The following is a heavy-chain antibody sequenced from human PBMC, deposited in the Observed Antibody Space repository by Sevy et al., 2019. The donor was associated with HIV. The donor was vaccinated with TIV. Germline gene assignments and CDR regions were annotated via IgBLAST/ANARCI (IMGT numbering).Heavy chain of an antibody. Sequence: SETLSLTCSVSGGSISSYYCSWIRQSPGKGLEWIGYVYYSGNTNYNPSLKSRVTISIDTSKNQFSLKLRSVTAADTAVYYCARDPIAVAPHFDNWGQGTLVTVSS. CDR3: ARDPIAVAPHFDN. V-gene: IGHV4-59*01. J-gene: IGHJ4*02. CDR2: VYYSGNT. D-gene: IGHD6-19*01. CDR1: GGSISSYY.